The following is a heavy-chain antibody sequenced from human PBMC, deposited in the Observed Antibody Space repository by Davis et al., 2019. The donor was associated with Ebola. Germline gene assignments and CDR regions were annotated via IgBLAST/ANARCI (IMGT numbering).Heavy chain of an antibody. CDR1: GGTFSSYA. J-gene: IGHJ4*02. CDR3: ARAWNYYDSSGYFVY. D-gene: IGHD3-22*01. CDR2: IIPIFGTA. Sequence: VKVSCKASGGTFSSYAISWVRQAPGQGLEWMGGIIPIFGTANYAQKFQGRVTITADESTSTAYMELSSLRSEDTAVYYCARAWNYYDSSGYFVYWGQGTLVTVSS. V-gene: IGHV1-69*01.